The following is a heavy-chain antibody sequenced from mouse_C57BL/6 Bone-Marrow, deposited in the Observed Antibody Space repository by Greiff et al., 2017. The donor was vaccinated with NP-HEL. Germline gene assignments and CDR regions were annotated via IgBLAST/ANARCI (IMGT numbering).Heavy chain of an antibody. CDR1: GYTFTSYG. D-gene: IGHD1-1*01. Sequence: VQLQQSGAELARPGASVKLSCKASGYTFTSYGISWVKQRTGQGLEWIGEIYPRSGNTYYNEKFKGKATLNADKSSSTAYMELRSLTSEDSAVYFCARGYYGSSYPWYFDVWGTGTTVTVSS. J-gene: IGHJ1*03. V-gene: IGHV1-81*01. CDR3: ARGYYGSSYPWYFDV. CDR2: IYPRSGNT.